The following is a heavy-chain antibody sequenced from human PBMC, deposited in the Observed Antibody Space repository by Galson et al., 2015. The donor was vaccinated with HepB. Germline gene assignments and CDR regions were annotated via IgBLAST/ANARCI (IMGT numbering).Heavy chain of an antibody. V-gene: IGHV3-48*03. CDR1: GFTFSSYE. CDR3: AGSTDTDSSSWYWTWYYFDY. J-gene: IGHJ4*02. D-gene: IGHD6-13*01. CDR2: ISSSGSTI. Sequence: SLRLSCAASGFTFSSYEMNWVRQAPGKGLEWVSYISSSGSTIYYADSVKGRFTISRDNAKNSLYLQMNSLRAEDTAVYYCAGSTDTDSSSWYWTWYYFDYLGQGTLVTVSS.